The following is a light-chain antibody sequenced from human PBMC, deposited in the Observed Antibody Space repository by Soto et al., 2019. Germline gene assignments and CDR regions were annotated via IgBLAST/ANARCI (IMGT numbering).Light chain of an antibody. J-gene: IGKJ1*01. CDR2: AAS. CDR3: QRYDISLRT. V-gene: IGKV3-20*01. Sequence: VVLTKSPGTLSLSPGERATLSCRASQSISSRHLAWYQQKPGQAPRLLIYAASTRATDIPDKFSGSGSGADFTLSISRLEPEDFAVYYCQRYDISLRTFGPG. CDR1: QSISSRH.